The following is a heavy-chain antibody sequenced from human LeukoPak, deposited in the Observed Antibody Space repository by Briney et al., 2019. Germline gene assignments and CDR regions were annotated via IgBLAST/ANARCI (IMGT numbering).Heavy chain of an antibody. D-gene: IGHD5-18*01. CDR3: ARGPFTMSEYSYGYVNYFDY. V-gene: IGHV5-51*01. CDR2: IYPGDSDT. Sequence: GESLKISCKGSGYSFTSYRIGWVRQMPGKGLEWMGIIYPGDSDTRYSPSFQGQVTISADKSISTAYLQWSSLKASDTAMYYCARGPFTMSEYSYGYVNYFDYWGQGTLVTVSS. CDR1: GYSFTSYR. J-gene: IGHJ4*02.